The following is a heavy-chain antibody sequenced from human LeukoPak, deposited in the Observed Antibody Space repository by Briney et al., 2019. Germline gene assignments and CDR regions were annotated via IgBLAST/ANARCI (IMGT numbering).Heavy chain of an antibody. V-gene: IGHV1-24*01. Sequence: GASVKVSCKVSEYTLTGLSVHWVRLAPGKGLEWMGGFDPEDVDTIYTQKFEGRVTMTEDTSTDTAYLKLSSLGSEDTAVYYCATILLSKKRYYDFWTSAFDFWGQGTLVTVSS. CDR1: EYTLTGLS. J-gene: IGHJ3*01. CDR2: FDPEDVDT. D-gene: IGHD3-3*01. CDR3: ATILLSKKRYYDFWTSAFDF.